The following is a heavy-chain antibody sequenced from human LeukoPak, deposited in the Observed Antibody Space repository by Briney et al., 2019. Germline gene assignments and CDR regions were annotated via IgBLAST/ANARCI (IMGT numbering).Heavy chain of an antibody. D-gene: IGHD3-10*01. CDR2: IYSGGST. Sequence: GGSLRLSCAVSGFAVSSNYMTWVRQAPGKGLEWVSVIYSGGSTYYADSVKGRFTISRDNSENTVYLQMSSLRAGDTAVYYCARDFSGVDYFDYWGQGTLVTVSS. CDR1: GFAVSSNY. CDR3: ARDFSGVDYFDY. V-gene: IGHV3-53*01. J-gene: IGHJ4*02.